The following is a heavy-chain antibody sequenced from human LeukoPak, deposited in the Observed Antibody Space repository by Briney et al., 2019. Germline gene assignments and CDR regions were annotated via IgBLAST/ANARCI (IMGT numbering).Heavy chain of an antibody. Sequence: ASVKVSCKASGYTFTSYYMHWARQAPGQGLEWMGIINPSGGSTSYAQKFQGRVTMTRDMSTSTVYMELSSLRSKDTAVYYCARDPIVVGATPQYYFDYWGQGTLVTVSS. CDR2: INPSGGST. CDR3: ARDPIVVGATPQYYFDY. D-gene: IGHD1-26*01. V-gene: IGHV1-46*01. CDR1: GYTFTSYY. J-gene: IGHJ4*02.